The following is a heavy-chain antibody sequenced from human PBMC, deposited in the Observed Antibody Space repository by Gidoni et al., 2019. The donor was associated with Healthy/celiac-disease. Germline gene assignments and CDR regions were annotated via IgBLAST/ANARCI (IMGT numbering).Heavy chain of an antibody. J-gene: IGHJ6*02. D-gene: IGHD1-7*01. Sequence: QVQLVESGGGVVQPGRSLRLSCAASGFTFSSSGMHWVRQAPGKGLEWVAVIWYDGSNKYYADSVKGRFTISRDNSKNTLYLQMNSLRAEDTAVYYCARAPLITGTTVYYGMDVWGQGTTVTVSS. V-gene: IGHV3-33*01. CDR3: ARAPLITGTTVYYGMDV. CDR2: IWYDGSNK. CDR1: GFTFSSSG.